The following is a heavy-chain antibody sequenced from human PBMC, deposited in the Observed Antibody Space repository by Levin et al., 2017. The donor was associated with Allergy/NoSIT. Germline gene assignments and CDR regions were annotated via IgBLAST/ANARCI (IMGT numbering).Heavy chain of an antibody. Sequence: GGSLRLSCAASGFTFSDYYMSWIRQAPGKGLEWVSYISSSGSTIYYADSVKGRFTISRDNAKNSLYLQMNSLRAEDTAVYYCARADIVASPRYYYYGMDVWGQGTTVTVSS. CDR1: GFTFSDYY. V-gene: IGHV3-11*01. J-gene: IGHJ6*02. CDR3: ARADIVASPRYYYYGMDV. CDR2: ISSSGSTI. D-gene: IGHD5-12*01.